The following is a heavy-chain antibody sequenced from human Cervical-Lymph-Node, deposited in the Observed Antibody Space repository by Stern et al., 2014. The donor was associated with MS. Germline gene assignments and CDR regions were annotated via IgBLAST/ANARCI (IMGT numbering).Heavy chain of an antibody. CDR2: IYPYDSDA. CDR1: GFSFSIYY. J-gene: IGHJ4*02. Sequence: EVQLVESGAEVIQPGESLKISCTISGFSFSIYYIAWVRQMPGKGLEWMEVIYPYDSDATNGPSFQGQVTISADKSITTAYLQWSILRASDTAMYYCARHVQGFDYWGQGTLVTVSS. CDR3: ARHVQGFDY. V-gene: IGHV5-51*01.